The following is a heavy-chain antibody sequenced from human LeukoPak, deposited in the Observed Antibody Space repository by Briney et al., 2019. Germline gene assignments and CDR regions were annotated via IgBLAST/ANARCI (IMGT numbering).Heavy chain of an antibody. CDR1: GASISSGSYY. V-gene: IGHV4-61*02. J-gene: IGHJ6*02. Sequence: SQTLSLTCTVAGASISSGSYYWGWLRQPAGKGLEWIGRIYTSGSTNYNPSLKSQFTISVDTSKNQFSLKLSSVTAADTAVYYCARGRAVAGTDYYYYGMDVWGQGTTVTVSS. D-gene: IGHD6-19*01. CDR3: ARGRAVAGTDYYYYGMDV. CDR2: IYTSGST.